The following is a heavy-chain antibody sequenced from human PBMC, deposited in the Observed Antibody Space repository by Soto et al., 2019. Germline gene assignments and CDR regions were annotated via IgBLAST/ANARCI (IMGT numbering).Heavy chain of an antibody. CDR1: GFTFSSYA. CDR3: AKDSGGYSGYDWGGVDY. D-gene: IGHD5-12*01. J-gene: IGHJ4*02. CDR2: ISCSSGSI. V-gene: IGHV3-9*01. Sequence: PGGSLRLSCAASGFTFSSYAMSWVRQAPGKGLEWVSGISCSSGSIGYADSVKGRFTISRDNSKNSLYLQMNSLRAEETALYYCAKDSGGYSGYDWGGVDYWGQGTLVTVSS.